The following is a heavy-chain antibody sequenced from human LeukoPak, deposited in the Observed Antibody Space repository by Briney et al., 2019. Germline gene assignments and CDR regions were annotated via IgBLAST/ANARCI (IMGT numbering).Heavy chain of an antibody. D-gene: IGHD1-7*01. CDR1: GFTFSIYA. Sequence: GGSLRLSCAASGFTFSIYAMSWVRQAPGKGLEWVSVISGSGGDTYYAASVKGRFTISRDNSKNTLYLQMNSLRAEDTAVYYCAKRRGLELTYYYYMDVWGKGTTVTVSS. CDR3: AKRRGLELTYYYYMDV. V-gene: IGHV3-23*01. J-gene: IGHJ6*03. CDR2: ISGSGGDT.